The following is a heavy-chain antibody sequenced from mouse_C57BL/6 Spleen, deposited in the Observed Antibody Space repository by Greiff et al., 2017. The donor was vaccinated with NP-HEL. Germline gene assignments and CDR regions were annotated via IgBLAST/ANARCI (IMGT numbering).Heavy chain of an antibody. V-gene: IGHV2-2*01. J-gene: IGHJ4*01. CDR3: DRKGGSSYPYYAMDY. Sequence: QVQLKESGPGLVQPSQSLSITCTVSGFSLTSYGVHWVRQSPGKGLEWLGVIWSGGSTDYNAAFISRLSISKDNSKSQVFFKMNSLQADDTAIYYCDRKGGSSYPYYAMDYWGQGTSVTVSS. CDR2: IWSGGST. D-gene: IGHD1-1*01. CDR1: GFSLTSYG.